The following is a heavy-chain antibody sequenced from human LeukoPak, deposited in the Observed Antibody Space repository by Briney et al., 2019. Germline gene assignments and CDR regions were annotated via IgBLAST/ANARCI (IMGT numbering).Heavy chain of an antibody. CDR1: GFTFSSYS. D-gene: IGHD3-22*01. J-gene: IGHJ4*02. V-gene: IGHV3-21*01. Sequence: PGGSLRLSXAASGFTFSSYSMNWVSQAPGKGLEWVSSISSSSSYIYYADSVKGRFTISRDNAKDPLYLQMNSLRAEDTAVYYCASLNYYDSSGPQANWGQGTLVTVSS. CDR3: ASLNYYDSSGPQAN. CDR2: ISSSSSYI.